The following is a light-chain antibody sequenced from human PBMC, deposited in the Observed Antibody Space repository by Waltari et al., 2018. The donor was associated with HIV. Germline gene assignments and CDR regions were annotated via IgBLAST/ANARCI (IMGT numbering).Light chain of an antibody. J-gene: IGLJ1*01. V-gene: IGLV1-51*01. CDR3: GAWDSSLSAVV. CDR2: DNK. Sequence: QSVLTQPPSVFAAPGQTGTISCSGSSSHIGNNQVSWYQQLPGTAPKHLIYDNKKRPSGIPDRCSASKSGTSATLGITGLQTGDEAEYYCGAWDSSLSAVVFGTGTKVTVL. CDR1: SSHIGNNQ.